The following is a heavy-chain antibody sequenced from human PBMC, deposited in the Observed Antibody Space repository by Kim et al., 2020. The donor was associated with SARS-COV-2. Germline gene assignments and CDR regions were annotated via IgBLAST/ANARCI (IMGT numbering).Heavy chain of an antibody. Sequence: SETLSLTCTVSGGSISSYYWSWIRQPPGKGLEWIGYIYYSGSTNYNPSLKSRVTISVDTSKNQFSLKLSSVTAADTAVYYCARGGGIAVAGGLDYWGQGTLVTVSS. V-gene: IGHV4-59*13. CDR2: IYYSGST. J-gene: IGHJ4*02. CDR1: GGSISSYY. D-gene: IGHD6-19*01. CDR3: ARGGGIAVAGGLDY.